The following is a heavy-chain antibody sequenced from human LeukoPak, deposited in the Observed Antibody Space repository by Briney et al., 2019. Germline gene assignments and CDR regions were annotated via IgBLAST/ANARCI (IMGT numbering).Heavy chain of an antibody. CDR1: GFTVSSNY. D-gene: IGHD3-10*01. J-gene: IGHJ3*02. V-gene: IGHV3-53*01. CDR3: AKDAIRGNGIYDAFDI. Sequence: GGSLRLSCAASGFTVSSNYMSWVRQAPGKGLEWVSTIGNTETYYADSVKGRFTISRDNRQNTVYLQMTSLRAEDTAVYFCAKDAIRGNGIYDAFDIWGQGTRVTVSS. CDR2: IGNTET.